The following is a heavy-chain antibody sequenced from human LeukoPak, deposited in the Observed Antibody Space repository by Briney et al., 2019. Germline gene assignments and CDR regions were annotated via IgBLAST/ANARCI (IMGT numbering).Heavy chain of an antibody. CDR2: INHSGST. J-gene: IGHJ4*02. CDR3: ARGGDSSGYYYPVFDY. V-gene: IGHV4-34*01. CDR1: GGSFSGYY. D-gene: IGHD3-22*01. Sequence: SETLSLTCAVYGGSFSGYYWSWIRQPPGKGLEWIGEINHSGSTNYNPSLRSRVTISVDTSKNQFSLKLSSVTAADTAVYYCARGGDSSGYYYPVFDYWGQGTLVTVSS.